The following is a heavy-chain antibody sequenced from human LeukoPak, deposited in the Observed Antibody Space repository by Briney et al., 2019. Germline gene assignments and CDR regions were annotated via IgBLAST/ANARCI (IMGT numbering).Heavy chain of an antibody. CDR1: GYTFTGYY. CDR3: TRDYGDYDVFDI. CDR2: INPNSGGT. V-gene: IGHV1-2*02. Sequence: ASVKVSCKASGYTFTGYYMHWVRQAPGQGLEWMGWINPNSGGTNYAQKFQGRVTMTRDTSISTAYMELTNLRSDDTAVYYCTRDYGDYDVFDIWGQGTMVTVSS. J-gene: IGHJ3*02. D-gene: IGHD4-17*01.